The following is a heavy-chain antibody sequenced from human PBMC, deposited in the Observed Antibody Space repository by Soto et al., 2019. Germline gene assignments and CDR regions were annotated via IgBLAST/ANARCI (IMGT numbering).Heavy chain of an antibody. CDR3: ASLYSSIEYYYYGMDV. D-gene: IGHD6-13*01. Sequence: PSETLSLTCAVSGGSISSSNWWSWVRQPPGKGLEWIGEIYHSGSTNYNPSLKSRVTISVDKSKNQFSLKLSSVTAADTAVYYCASLYSSIEYYYYGMDVWGQGTTVTVSS. CDR2: IYHSGST. CDR1: GGSISSSNW. V-gene: IGHV4-4*02. J-gene: IGHJ6*02.